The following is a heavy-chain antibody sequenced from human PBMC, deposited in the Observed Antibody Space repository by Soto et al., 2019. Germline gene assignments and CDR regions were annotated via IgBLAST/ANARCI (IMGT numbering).Heavy chain of an antibody. CDR1: GGSVTISNW. Sequence: QVQLQESGPGLVKPSGTLSLTCAVSGGSVTISNWWSWVRQTPGKGLEWIGQIHHSGSTNYNPSLKRRGTISVDKSKNQFSLEMKSVTAADTAVYYCARGGYYFYMDVWGKGTTVTVSS. J-gene: IGHJ6*03. CDR2: IHHSGST. V-gene: IGHV4-4*02. CDR3: ARGGYYFYMDV. D-gene: IGHD1-26*01.